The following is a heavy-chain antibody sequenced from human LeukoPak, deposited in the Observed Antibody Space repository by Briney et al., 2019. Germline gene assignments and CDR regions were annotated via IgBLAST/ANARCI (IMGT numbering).Heavy chain of an antibody. Sequence: ASVRVSCKASGYTFTSYGISWVRQAPGQGREWMGWISAYNGNTNYAQKLQGRVTITADESTSTAYMELSSLRSEDTAVYYCARDGMGLKYYYDSSATGCYFDYWGQGTLVTVSS. CDR2: ISAYNGNT. D-gene: IGHD3-22*01. V-gene: IGHV1-18*01. CDR1: GYTFTSYG. J-gene: IGHJ4*02. CDR3: ARDGMGLKYYYDSSATGCYFDY.